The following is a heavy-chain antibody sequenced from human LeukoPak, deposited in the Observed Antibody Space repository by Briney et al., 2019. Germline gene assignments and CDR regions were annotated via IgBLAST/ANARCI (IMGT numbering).Heavy chain of an antibody. CDR1: GYTFTSHQ. V-gene: IGHV1-18*01. Sequence: ASVTVSCKASGYTFTSHQISWVRQAPGQGLEWMGWINPYNRYTNYARKFQGRVTMTTYTSTNIAYMELRNLTSDDTAVYYCARVVAHTTWHYAHWGQGTLVTVSS. CDR3: ARVVAHTTWHYAH. J-gene: IGHJ4*02. D-gene: IGHD3-16*01. CDR2: INPYNRYT.